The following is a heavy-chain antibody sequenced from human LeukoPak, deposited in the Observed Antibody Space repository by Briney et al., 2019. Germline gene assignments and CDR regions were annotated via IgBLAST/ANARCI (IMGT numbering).Heavy chain of an antibody. CDR2: IYWDDGK. Sequence: TLSLTCTVSGGSISDYYWSWIRQPPGKGLEWIALIYWDDGKRYSSSLKSRLTITKDTSKNQVVLTMTNMNPVDTATYSCAHKARYGSGSYYDYWGQGTLVTVSS. D-gene: IGHD3-10*01. CDR1: GGSISDYYWS. V-gene: IGHV2-5*08. J-gene: IGHJ4*02. CDR3: AHKARYGSGSYYDY.